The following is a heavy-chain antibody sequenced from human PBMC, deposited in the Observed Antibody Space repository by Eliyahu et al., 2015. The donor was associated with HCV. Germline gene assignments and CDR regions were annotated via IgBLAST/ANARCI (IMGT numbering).Heavy chain of an antibody. J-gene: IGHJ4*02. CDR3: ARSHFAMIAHFDY. Sequence: QVQLVQSGAEVKKPGASVKVSCKASGXTFTGYYMHWVRQAPGQGLEWMGWINPNSGGTNYAQKFQGWVTMTRDTSISTAYMELSRLRSDDTAVYYCARSHFAMIAHFDYWGXGTLVTVSS. D-gene: IGHD3-22*01. CDR1: GXTFTGYY. V-gene: IGHV1-2*04. CDR2: INPNSGGT.